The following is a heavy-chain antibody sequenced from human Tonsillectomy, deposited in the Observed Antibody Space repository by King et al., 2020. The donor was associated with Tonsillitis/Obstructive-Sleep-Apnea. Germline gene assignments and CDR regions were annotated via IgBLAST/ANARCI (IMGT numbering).Heavy chain of an antibody. CDR1: GYTFTTYQ. D-gene: IGHD2/OR15-2a*01. J-gene: IGHJ3*01. Sequence: VQLVESGAEVRKSGASVKVSCKASGYTFTTYQIFCVRQAPGQGLEWRGIINPSGGSTTYAQKFQGRVTMTRDTSTSTVYMELSSLRSEDTAVYFCARATLGFWGQGTMVTVSS. CDR3: ARATLGF. CDR2: INPSGGST. V-gene: IGHV1-46*01.